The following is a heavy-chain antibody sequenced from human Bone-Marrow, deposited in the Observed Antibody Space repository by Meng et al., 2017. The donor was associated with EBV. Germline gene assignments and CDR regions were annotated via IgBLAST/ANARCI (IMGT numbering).Heavy chain of an antibody. CDR2: INHSGST. Sequence: VRLQPWGAGLLKPSGTPSLTCAVYGGLFSGDYWSWIRQPPGKGLEWIGEINHSGSTNYNPSLKSRVTISVDTSKNQFSLKLSSVTAADTAVYYCARVRSVATITLFDYWGQGTLVTVSS. D-gene: IGHD5-24*01. CDR1: GGLFSGDY. CDR3: ARVRSVATITLFDY. J-gene: IGHJ4*02. V-gene: IGHV4-34*01.